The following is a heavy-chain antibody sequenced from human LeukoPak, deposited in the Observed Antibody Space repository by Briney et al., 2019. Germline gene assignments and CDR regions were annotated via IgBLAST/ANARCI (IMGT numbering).Heavy chain of an antibody. CDR3: VREFRGGTFDF. J-gene: IGHJ4*02. Sequence: ASVKVSCKASGYTFTSYYIHWVRQAPGQGLEWTGIIIPSGGSTNYPPKFQGRITVTRDTSTSIVYMELSRLRSEDTAMYYCVREFRGGTFDFWGQGTLVTVSS. V-gene: IGHV1-46*01. CDR2: IIPSGGST. CDR1: GYTFTSYY. D-gene: IGHD5-24*01.